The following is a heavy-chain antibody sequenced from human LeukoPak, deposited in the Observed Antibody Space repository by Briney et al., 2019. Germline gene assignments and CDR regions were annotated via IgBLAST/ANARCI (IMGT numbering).Heavy chain of an antibody. CDR2: ISYDGSNK. CDR1: GFTFSSYG. J-gene: IGHJ4*02. V-gene: IGHV3-30*03. D-gene: IGHD6-19*01. Sequence: GGSVRLSCAASGFTFSSYGMQWLRQAPGKGLEWLADISYDGSNKYYADSVKGRFTISRDNSKNTLYLQTNSLRAEDTAVYYCARDSSGHYYFDYWGQGTLVTVSS. CDR3: ARDSSGHYYFDY.